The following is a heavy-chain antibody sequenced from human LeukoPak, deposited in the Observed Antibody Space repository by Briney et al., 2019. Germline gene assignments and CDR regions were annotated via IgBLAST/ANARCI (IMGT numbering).Heavy chain of an antibody. V-gene: IGHV3-23*01. CDR3: AKSPSHIVVVPAAIGYFQH. CDR2: ISGSGGST. CDR1: GFTFSSYA. J-gene: IGHJ1*01. Sequence: PGGSLRLSCAASGFTFSSYAMSWVRQAPGKGLEWVSAISGSGGSTYYADSVKGRFTISRDNSKNTLYLQMNSLRAEDTAVYYCAKSPSHIVVVPAAIGYFQHWGQGTLVTVSS. D-gene: IGHD2-2*01.